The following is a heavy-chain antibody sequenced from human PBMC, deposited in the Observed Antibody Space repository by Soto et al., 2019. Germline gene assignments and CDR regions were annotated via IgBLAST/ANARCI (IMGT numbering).Heavy chain of an antibody. D-gene: IGHD3-22*01. CDR3: ARVSYYDSSGYYYSVFRYFDL. CDR1: GGSVSSGSYY. CDR2: IYYSGST. V-gene: IGHV4-61*01. J-gene: IGHJ2*01. Sequence: SETLSLTCTVSGGSVSSGSYYWSWIRQPPGKGLEWIGYIYYSGSTNYNPSLKSRVTISVDTSKNQFSLKLSSVTAADTAVYYCARVSYYDSSGYYYSVFRYFDLWGRGTLVT.